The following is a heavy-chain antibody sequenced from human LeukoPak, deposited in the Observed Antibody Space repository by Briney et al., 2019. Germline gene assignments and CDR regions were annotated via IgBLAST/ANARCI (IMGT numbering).Heavy chain of an antibody. J-gene: IGHJ4*02. CDR3: AKDQCSGGSCYTLDYYFDY. CDR1: GFTFSSYA. Sequence: PGGSLRLSCAASGFTFSSYAMSWVRQAPGKGLGWVSAISGSGGSTYYADSVKGRFTISRDNSKNTLYLQMNSLRAEDTAVYYCAKDQCSGGSCYTLDYYFDYWGQGTLVTVSS. D-gene: IGHD2-15*01. CDR2: ISGSGGST. V-gene: IGHV3-23*01.